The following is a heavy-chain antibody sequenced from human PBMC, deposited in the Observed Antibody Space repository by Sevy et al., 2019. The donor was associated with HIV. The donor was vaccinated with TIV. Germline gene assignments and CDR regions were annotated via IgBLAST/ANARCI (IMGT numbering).Heavy chain of an antibody. CDR2: LNWDSGSV. V-gene: IGHV3-9*01. J-gene: IGHJ1*01. Sequence: SLRLSSAASGFTFDDFAMHWVRQVPGKGLEWVSGLNWDSGSVASADSVKGRFTISRDNAKNALLLQMNSLRAEDTALYYCAKGIGATGIAVVANWGQGIQVTVSS. D-gene: IGHD6-19*01. CDR3: AKGIGATGIAVVAN. CDR1: GFTFDDFA.